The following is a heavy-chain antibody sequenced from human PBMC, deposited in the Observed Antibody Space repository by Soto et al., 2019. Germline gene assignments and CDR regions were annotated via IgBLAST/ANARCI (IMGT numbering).Heavy chain of an antibody. Sequence: QVTLKESGPVLVKPTETLTLRCTVPGLSITDSGMGVSWIRQPPGQPLEWLAHIDSSGEKSYRTFLKSRLAISKDCSKSQIVLTMTNMHPADTATYYCARRHLAVAVSPWFVSWGQGIPVTVSS. J-gene: IGHJ5*01. CDR2: IDSSGEK. D-gene: IGHD6-19*01. CDR1: GLSITDSGMG. V-gene: IGHV2-26*01. CDR3: ARRHLAVAVSPWFVS.